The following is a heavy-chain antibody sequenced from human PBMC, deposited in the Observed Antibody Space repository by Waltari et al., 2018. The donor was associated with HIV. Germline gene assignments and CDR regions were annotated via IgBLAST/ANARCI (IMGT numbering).Heavy chain of an antibody. D-gene: IGHD1-20*01. Sequence: QVQLVQSGAEVKKHGASVKVSCKASGYTFHTHGVRWVGRAPGPGLQGMEWMGWINAYNGNTNYAQKVQGRVTMTTDTSTSTAYMELRSLRSDDTAVYYCAREAGTEYNWNDGGYHYYTMDVWGQGTTVTVSS. CDR1: GYTFHTHG. CDR3: AREAGTEYNWNDGGYHYYTMDV. J-gene: IGHJ6*02. CDR2: INAYNGNT. V-gene: IGHV1-18*01.